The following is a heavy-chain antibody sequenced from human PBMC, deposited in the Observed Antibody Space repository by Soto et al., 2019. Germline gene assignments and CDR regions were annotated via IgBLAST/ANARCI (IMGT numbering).Heavy chain of an antibody. D-gene: IGHD5-18*01. CDR3: AALDTAMVKTAGY. CDR1: GFTFSSYW. V-gene: IGHV3-7*01. Sequence: PGGSLRLSCAVSGFTFSSYWMSWVRQAPGKGLEWVANVKQDGSEEYYVDSVKGRFTISRDNAKNSLYLQMNSLRAEDTAVYYCAALDTAMVKTAGYWGQGTLVTVSS. J-gene: IGHJ4*02. CDR2: VKQDGSEE.